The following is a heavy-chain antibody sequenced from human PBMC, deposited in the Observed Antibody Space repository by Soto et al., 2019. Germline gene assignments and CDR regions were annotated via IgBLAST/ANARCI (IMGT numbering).Heavy chain of an antibody. CDR1: GGSISSYY. Sequence: PSETLSLTCTVSGGSISSYYWSWIRQPPGKGLEWIGYIYYSGSTNYNPPLKSRVTISVDTSKNQFSLKLSSVTAADTAVYYCAREPRGGYSSSPYYYCGMDVWGQGTTVTVSS. V-gene: IGHV4-59*01. J-gene: IGHJ6*02. CDR2: IYYSGST. D-gene: IGHD6-6*01. CDR3: AREPRGGYSSSPYYYCGMDV.